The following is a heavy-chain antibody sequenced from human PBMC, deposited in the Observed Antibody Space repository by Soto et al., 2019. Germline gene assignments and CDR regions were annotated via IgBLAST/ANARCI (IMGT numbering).Heavy chain of an antibody. D-gene: IGHD3-9*01. CDR1: GGSFSGYY. Sequence: SETLSLTCAVYGGSFSGYYWSWSLQPPWKGLEWIGEINHSGSTNYNPSLKSRVTISVDTSKNQFSLKLSSVTAADTAVYYCARPIFSRYFHRASAFDIWGQGTMVTVSS. CDR2: INHSGST. CDR3: ARPIFSRYFHRASAFDI. J-gene: IGHJ3*02. V-gene: IGHV4-34*01.